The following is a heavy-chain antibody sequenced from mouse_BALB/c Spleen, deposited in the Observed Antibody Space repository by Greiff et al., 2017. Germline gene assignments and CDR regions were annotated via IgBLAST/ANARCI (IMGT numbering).Heavy chain of an antibody. Sequence: VKLMESGPGLVAPSQSLSITCTVSGFSLTGYGVNWVRQPPGKGLEWLGMIWGDGSTDYNSALKSRLSISKDNSKSQVFLKMNSLQTDDTARYYCARDGYYGNLAWFAYWGQGTLVTVSA. D-gene: IGHD2-1*01. J-gene: IGHJ3*01. CDR3: ARDGYYGNLAWFAY. V-gene: IGHV2-6-7*01. CDR2: IWGDGST. CDR1: GFSLTGYG.